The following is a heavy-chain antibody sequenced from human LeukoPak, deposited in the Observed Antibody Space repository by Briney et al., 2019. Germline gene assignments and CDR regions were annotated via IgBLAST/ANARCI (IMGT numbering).Heavy chain of an antibody. J-gene: IGHJ4*02. D-gene: IGHD1-26*01. CDR1: GYTFTSYD. V-gene: IGHV1-8*01. CDR3: ARGSIVGATFDY. Sequence: ASVKVSCKASGYTFTSYDINWVRQATGQGLEWMGWMNPNSGNTGYAQKFQGRVTMTRNTSISTAYMELSSLRSEDTAVYYCARGSIVGATFDYWGQGTLVTVSS. CDR2: MNPNSGNT.